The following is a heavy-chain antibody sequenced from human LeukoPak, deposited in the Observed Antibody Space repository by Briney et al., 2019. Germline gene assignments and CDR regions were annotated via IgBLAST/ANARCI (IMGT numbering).Heavy chain of an antibody. D-gene: IGHD6-13*01. CDR1: GYTFTSYD. J-gene: IGHJ5*02. CDR2: MNPNSGNT. V-gene: IGHV1-8*01. CDR3: ASRYSSSWYVPWFDP. Sequence: ASVKVSCKASGYTFTSYDINWVRQATGQGLEGMGWMNPNSGNTGYAQKFQGRVTMTRNTSISTAYMELSSLRSEDTAVYYCASRYSSSWYVPWFDPWGQGTLVTVSS.